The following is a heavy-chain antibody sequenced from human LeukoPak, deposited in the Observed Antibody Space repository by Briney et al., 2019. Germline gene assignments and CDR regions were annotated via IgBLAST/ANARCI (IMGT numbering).Heavy chain of an antibody. Sequence: SQTLSLTCTVSGGSISRGDYYWSWIRQHPGKGLEWIGYIYYSGSTYYNPSLKSRVTISVDTSKNQFSLKLSSVTAADTAGYYCARLSRINWGFDWGQGTLVTVSS. CDR3: ARLSRINWGFD. J-gene: IGHJ4*02. CDR1: GGSISRGDYY. V-gene: IGHV4-31*03. D-gene: IGHD7-27*01. CDR2: IYYSGST.